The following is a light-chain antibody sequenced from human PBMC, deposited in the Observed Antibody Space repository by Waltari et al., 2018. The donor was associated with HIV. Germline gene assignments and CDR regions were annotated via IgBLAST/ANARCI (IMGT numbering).Light chain of an antibody. V-gene: IGLV2-23*02. CDR3: CSYAGSVV. J-gene: IGLJ2*01. CDR2: EVS. Sequence: QTALTQPASVFGSPGQSITISCTRTSSDVGSYNLVSWYQQHPGKAPELMIYEVSKRPSGVSNRFSGSKSGNTASLTISGLQAEDEADYYCCSYAGSVVFGGGTKLTVL. CDR1: SSDVGSYNL.